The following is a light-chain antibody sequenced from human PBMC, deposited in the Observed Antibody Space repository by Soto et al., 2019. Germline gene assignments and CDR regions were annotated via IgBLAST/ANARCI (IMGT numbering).Light chain of an antibody. V-gene: IGLV2-14*01. J-gene: IGLJ3*02. Sequence: QSALTQPASVSGSPGQSITISCTGTSADVGGYKYVSWYQHHPGKAPKLIIYDVSSRPSGISYRFSGSKSGNTASLTISGLQAEDEADYYCSSYTSSSTWVFGGGTKVTVL. CDR1: SADVGGYKY. CDR3: SSYTSSSTWV. CDR2: DVS.